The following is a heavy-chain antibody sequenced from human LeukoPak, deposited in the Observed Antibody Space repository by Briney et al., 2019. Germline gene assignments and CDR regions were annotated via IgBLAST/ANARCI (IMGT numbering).Heavy chain of an antibody. CDR2: ISSSGRTI. CDR3: ARAVTYFYGSVTYDWFDP. D-gene: IGHD3-10*01. Sequence: GGSLRLSCAASGFNFNVYSMTWVRQAPGKGLEWLSYISSSGRTIYYADSVKSRFSISRDNAKNSLFLHMDSLRVEDTGVYFCARAVTYFYGSVTYDWFDPWGQGTLVTVSS. V-gene: IGHV3-48*01. J-gene: IGHJ5*02. CDR1: GFNFNVYS.